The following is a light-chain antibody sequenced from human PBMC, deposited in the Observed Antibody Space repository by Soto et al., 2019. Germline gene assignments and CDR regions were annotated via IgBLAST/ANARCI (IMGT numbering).Light chain of an antibody. CDR2: GNS. V-gene: IGLV1-40*01. J-gene: IGLJ2*01. CDR3: QSYDSSLSGCVV. Sequence: QSVLAQPPSVSGAPGQRGTISCTGSSSNIGAGYDVHWYQQLPGTAPKLLIYGNSNRPSGVPDRFSGSKSGTSASLAITGLQAEDEADYYCQSYDSSLSGCVVFGGGTKLTVL. CDR1: SSNIGAGYD.